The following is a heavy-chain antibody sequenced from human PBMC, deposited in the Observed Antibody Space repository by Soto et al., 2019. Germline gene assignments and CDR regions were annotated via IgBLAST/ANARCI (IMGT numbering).Heavy chain of an antibody. D-gene: IGHD3-3*01. V-gene: IGHV3-53*01. J-gene: IGHJ6*02. CDR2: IYSGGST. CDR3: ARDIRFLEWLNPAGSLYYGMDV. Sequence: EVQLVESGGGLIQPGGSLRLSCAASGFTVSSNYMSRVRQAPGKGLEWVSVIYSGGSTYYADSVKGRFTISRDNSNNTLYLQMNSLRAEDTAVYYCARDIRFLEWLNPAGSLYYGMDVWGQGTTVTVSS. CDR1: GFTVSSNY.